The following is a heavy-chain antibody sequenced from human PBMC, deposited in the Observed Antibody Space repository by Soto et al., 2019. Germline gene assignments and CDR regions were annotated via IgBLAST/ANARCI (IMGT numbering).Heavy chain of an antibody. CDR2: ISGSGGST. CDR3: AKDYDSSSWFVSPYFDY. J-gene: IGHJ4*02. CDR1: GFTFSSYA. D-gene: IGHD6-13*01. V-gene: IGHV3-23*01. Sequence: EVQLLESGGGLVQPGGSLRLSCAASGFTFSSYAMTWVRQAPGKGLEWVSAISGSGGSTYYADSVKGRFTISRDNSKNTLYLQMNSLRAEDTAVFYCAKDYDSSSWFVSPYFDYWGQGNLVTVSS.